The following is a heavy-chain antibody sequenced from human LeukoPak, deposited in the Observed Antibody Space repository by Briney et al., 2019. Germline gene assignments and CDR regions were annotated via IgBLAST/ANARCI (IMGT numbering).Heavy chain of an antibody. CDR3: ARDASDVLLWFGELWDPDYYYGMDV. D-gene: IGHD3-10*01. CDR1: GFTFSSYA. J-gene: IGHJ6*02. V-gene: IGHV3-21*01. Sequence: GGSLRLSCAASGFTFSSYAMSWVRQAPGKGLEWVSSISSSSSYIYYADSVKSRFTISRDNAKNSLYLQMNSLRAEDTAVYYCARDASDVLLWFGELWDPDYYYGMDVWGQGTTVTVSS. CDR2: ISSSSSYI.